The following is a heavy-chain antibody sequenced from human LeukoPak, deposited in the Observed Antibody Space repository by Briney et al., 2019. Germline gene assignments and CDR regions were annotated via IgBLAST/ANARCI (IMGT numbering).Heavy chain of an antibody. CDR2: MNPNSGNP. J-gene: IGHJ1*01. Sequence: ASVKVSCKASGYIFTSYDINWVRQATGQGPEWMGSMNPNSGNPVYAQKFQGRITMTWDTSISTAYMELSSLRFDDTAVYYCARGSSVAVIRGEHFKNRGQGTLVTVSS. CDR1: GYIFTSYD. D-gene: IGHD3-3*01. V-gene: IGHV1-8*01. CDR3: ARGSSVAVIRGEHFKN.